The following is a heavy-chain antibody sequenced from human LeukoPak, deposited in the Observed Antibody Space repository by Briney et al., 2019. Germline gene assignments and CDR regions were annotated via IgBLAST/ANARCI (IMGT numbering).Heavy chain of an antibody. D-gene: IGHD6-13*01. CDR1: GFTFSSFG. CDR2: ISSSGGNT. Sequence: GGSLRLSCAASGFTFSSFGMSWVRQAPGKGLEWVSTISSSGGNTYYADSVKGRFTISRDNSKSTLYLQMNSLRAEDTAVYYCAKSGSTWYSGFDIWGQGTMVTVSS. V-gene: IGHV3-23*01. CDR3: AKSGSTWYSGFDI. J-gene: IGHJ3*02.